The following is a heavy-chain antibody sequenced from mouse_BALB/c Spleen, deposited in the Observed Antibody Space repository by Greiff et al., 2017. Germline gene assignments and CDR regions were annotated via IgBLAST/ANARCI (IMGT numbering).Heavy chain of an antibody. CDR3: ARSVYYDYNWYFDV. D-gene: IGHD2-4*01. CDR1: GFTFSSFG. V-gene: IGHV5-17*02. Sequence: EVQRVESGGGLVQPGGSRKLSCAASGFTFSSFGMHWVRQAPEKGLEWVAYISSGSSTIYYADTVKGRFTISRDNPKNTLFLQMTSLRSEDTAMYYCARSVYYDYNWYFDVWGAGTTVTVSS. CDR2: ISSGSSTI. J-gene: IGHJ1*01.